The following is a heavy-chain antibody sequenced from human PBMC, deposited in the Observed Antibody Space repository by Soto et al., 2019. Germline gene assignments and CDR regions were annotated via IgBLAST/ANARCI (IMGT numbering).Heavy chain of an antibody. CDR1: GGSISSGGYY. CDR2: IYYSGST. Sequence: SETLSLTCTVSGGSISSGGYYWSWIRQHPGKGLEWIGYIYYSGSTYYNPSLKSRVTISVDTSKNQFSLKLSSVTAADTAVYYCARATPYYYDSSGYYFDYWGQGTLVTVSS. CDR3: ARATPYYYDSSGYYFDY. V-gene: IGHV4-31*03. J-gene: IGHJ4*02. D-gene: IGHD3-22*01.